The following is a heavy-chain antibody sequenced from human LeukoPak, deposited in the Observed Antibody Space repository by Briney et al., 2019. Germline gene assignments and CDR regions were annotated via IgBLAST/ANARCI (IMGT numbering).Heavy chain of an antibody. CDR1: GYTLTSHG. J-gene: IGHJ5*02. D-gene: IGHD3-3*01. V-gene: IGHV1-18*01. CDR3: ASNPPFGAYEGNWFDP. CDR2: ISAYNGNT. Sequence: ASVKVSCKASGYTLTSHGISWVRQAPGQGLEWMGWISAYNGNTNYAQKLQGRVTMTTDTSTSTAYMELRSLRSDDTAVYYCASNPPFGAYEGNWFDPWGQGTLVTVSS.